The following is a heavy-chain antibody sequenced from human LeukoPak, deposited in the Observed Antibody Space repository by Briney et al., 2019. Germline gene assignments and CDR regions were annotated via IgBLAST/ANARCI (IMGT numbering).Heavy chain of an antibody. CDR3: AKSSGDYGSGNYYVFDY. V-gene: IGHV3-23*01. CDR1: GFTFGKYW. Sequence: PGGSLRLSCVASGFTFGKYWMSWVRQAPGKGLEWVSTISGSGGSTYYADSVKGRFTISRDNSKNTLYLQMNSLRAEDTAVYYCAKSSGDYGSGNYYVFDYWGQGTLVTVSS. CDR2: ISGSGGST. D-gene: IGHD3-10*01. J-gene: IGHJ4*02.